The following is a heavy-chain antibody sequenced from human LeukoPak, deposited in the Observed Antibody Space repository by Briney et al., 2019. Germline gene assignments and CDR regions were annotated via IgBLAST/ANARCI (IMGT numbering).Heavy chain of an antibody. J-gene: IGHJ6*03. CDR2: ISGSNGNT. Sequence: GASVKVSCKAFGYTFTRYGVSWVRQAPGQGLEWIGWISGSNGNTNYAQKFQGRVTITRNTSISTAYMELSSLRSEDTAVYYCARATDGSSRYFYYYYYYMDVWGKGTTVTISS. CDR1: GYTFTRYG. CDR3: ARATDGSSRYFYYYYYYMDV. D-gene: IGHD3-16*02. V-gene: IGHV1-18*01.